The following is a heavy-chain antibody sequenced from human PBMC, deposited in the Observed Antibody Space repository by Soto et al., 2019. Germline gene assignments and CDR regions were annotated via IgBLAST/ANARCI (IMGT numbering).Heavy chain of an antibody. Sequence: QVQLQESGPGLVKPSQTLSLTCTVSGGSISSGGYYWSWIRQHPGKGLEWIGYIYYSGSTYYNPSLKSRVPISVDTPKNQFSLKLSSVTAADTAVYYCASDIAAAGSGGWFDPWGQGTLVTVSS. V-gene: IGHV4-31*03. CDR1: GGSISSGGYY. D-gene: IGHD6-13*01. CDR2: IYYSGST. CDR3: ASDIAAAGSGGWFDP. J-gene: IGHJ5*02.